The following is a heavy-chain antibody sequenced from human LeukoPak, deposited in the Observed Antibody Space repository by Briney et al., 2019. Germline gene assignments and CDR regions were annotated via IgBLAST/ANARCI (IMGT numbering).Heavy chain of an antibody. CDR3: ARDFNGYSYGYSSYYYYYMDV. CDR2: INPSGGST. CDR1: GYTFNSYY. D-gene: IGHD5-18*01. Sequence: ASVKVSCKASGYTFNSYYMHWVRQAPGQGLEWMGIINPSGGSTSYAQKFQGRVTMTRDTSTSTVYMELSSLRSEDTAVYYCARDFNGYSYGYSSYYYYYMDVWGKGTTVTVSS. J-gene: IGHJ6*03. V-gene: IGHV1-46*02.